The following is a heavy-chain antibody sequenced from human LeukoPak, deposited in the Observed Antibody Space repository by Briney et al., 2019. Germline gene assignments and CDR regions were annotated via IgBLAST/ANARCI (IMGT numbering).Heavy chain of an antibody. V-gene: IGHV3-7*01. D-gene: IGHD4-17*01. CDR1: GFTFSSIW. CDR3: ARVSTNTVTTLQFFDY. CDR2: IKKDGSEN. J-gene: IGHJ4*02. Sequence: PGGTLRLSCAASGFTFSSIWMSWVPQAPGKGLMWLANIKKDGSENYYVDSVRGRFTIYRANTKNYLYLQMHSLTAEDMAFCYCARVSTNTVTTLQFFDYGGQGTLVTVSS.